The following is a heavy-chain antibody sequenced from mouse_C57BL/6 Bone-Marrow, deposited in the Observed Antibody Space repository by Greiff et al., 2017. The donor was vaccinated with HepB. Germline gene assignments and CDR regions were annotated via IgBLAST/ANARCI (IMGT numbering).Heavy chain of an antibody. CDR3: ASLIYYGNFYYFDY. V-gene: IGHV1-4*01. D-gene: IGHD2-1*01. CDR2: INPSSGYT. Sequence: QVQLQQPGAELARPGASVKMSCKASGYTFTSYTMHWVKQRPGQGLEWIGYINPSSGYTKYNQKFKDKATLTADKSSSTAYMQLSSLTSEDSAVYYCASLIYYGNFYYFDYWGQGTTLTVSS. CDR1: GYTFTSYT. J-gene: IGHJ2*01.